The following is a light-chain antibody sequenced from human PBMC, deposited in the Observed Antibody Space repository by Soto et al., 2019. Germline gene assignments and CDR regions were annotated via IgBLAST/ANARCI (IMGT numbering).Light chain of an antibody. J-gene: IGKJ3*01. CDR2: GAS. V-gene: IGKV3-15*01. CDR1: QSVSSN. Sequence: EIVMTQSPATLSVSPGERATLSCRASQSVSSNLAWYQQKPGQAPRLLIYGASTRATGIPARFSGSGSGTEFTLTISSLQSEDFAVYYCQQYNNLPPEVTFGHGTKVDIK. CDR3: QQYNNLPPEVT.